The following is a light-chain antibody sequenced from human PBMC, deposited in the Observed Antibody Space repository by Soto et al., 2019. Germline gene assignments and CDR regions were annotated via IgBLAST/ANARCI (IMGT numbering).Light chain of an antibody. Sequence: QSALTQPASVSGSPGQSITISCTGTSSDVGGYNYVSWYQQHPGKAPKLMIYDVSNRPSGVSNRFSGSKSGNTASLTISGLQAEDEADYCCSSYTSSSTLDVFGGGTKLTVL. CDR3: SSYTSSSTLDV. CDR1: SSDVGGYNY. V-gene: IGLV2-14*01. J-gene: IGLJ2*01. CDR2: DVS.